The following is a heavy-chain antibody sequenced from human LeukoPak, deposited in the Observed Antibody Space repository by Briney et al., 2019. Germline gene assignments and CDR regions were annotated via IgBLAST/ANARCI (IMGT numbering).Heavy chain of an antibody. J-gene: IGHJ2*01. Sequence: ASVKVSCKASGGTFSSYGISWVRQAPGQGLEWMGWINPNSAGTDYAQKFQGRVTMTRDTSTSTAYIELSRLRSDDTAVYYCARKLENLVCFDLWGRGTLVTVSS. CDR1: GGTFSSYG. D-gene: IGHD1-1*01. V-gene: IGHV1-2*02. CDR3: ARKLENLVCFDL. CDR2: INPNSAGT.